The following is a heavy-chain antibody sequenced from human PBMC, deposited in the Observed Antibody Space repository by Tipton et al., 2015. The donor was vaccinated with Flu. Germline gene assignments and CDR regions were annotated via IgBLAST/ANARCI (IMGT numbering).Heavy chain of an antibody. V-gene: IGHV4-31*01. CDR1: GGSISSGGYY. D-gene: IGHD3-10*01. CDR2: IYYSGST. Sequence: TLSLTCTVSGGSISSGGYYWSWIRQHPGKGLEWIGYIYYSGSTYYNPSLKSLVTISVDTSKNQFSLKLSSVTAADTAVYYCARAPGDYYGSGTYFVYWGQGTLVTVSS. J-gene: IGHJ4*02. CDR3: ARAPGDYYGSGTYFVY.